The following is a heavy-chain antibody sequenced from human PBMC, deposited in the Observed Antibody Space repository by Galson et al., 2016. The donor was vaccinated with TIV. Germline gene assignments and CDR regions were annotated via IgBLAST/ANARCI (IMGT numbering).Heavy chain of an antibody. J-gene: IGHJ6*02. V-gene: IGHV4-59*11. CDR2: IYYNGPT. CDR3: ARERRDYYYGMDV. CDR1: GGSIGSHY. Sequence: LSLTCTVSGGSIGSHYWTWIRQPPGKGLEWIGYIYYNGPTNYSPSLKSRVTFSVDTSKNQVSLKLNSVTAADTAVYYCARERRDYYYGMDVWGQGTTVIVSS.